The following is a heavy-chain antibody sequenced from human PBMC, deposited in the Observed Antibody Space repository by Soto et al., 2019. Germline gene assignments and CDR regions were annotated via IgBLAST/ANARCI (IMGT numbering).Heavy chain of an antibody. J-gene: IGHJ3*01. CDR3: ASASAWPEGAFDV. Sequence: EVQLVESGGGLVQPGGSLRLSCAASEFIFNTYSMNWVRQAPGKGLEWVSHISSGSSTIYYADSVKGRFTISRDNAKNSLYLQMNSLRAEDTAVYYCASASAWPEGAFDVWGQGTMVTVSS. D-gene: IGHD3-3*01. V-gene: IGHV3-48*01. CDR1: EFIFNTYS. CDR2: ISSGSSTI.